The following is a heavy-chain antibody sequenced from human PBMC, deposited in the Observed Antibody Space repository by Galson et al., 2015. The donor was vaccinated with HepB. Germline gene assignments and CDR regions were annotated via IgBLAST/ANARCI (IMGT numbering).Heavy chain of an antibody. J-gene: IGHJ4*02. Sequence: SLRLSCAASGFTFSRYVMHWVRQPPGKGLGCVAFRDSVKGRFTISRDNSKNTVYLQISGLRGEDTAIYYCARLSPEGAYFDFWGQGTLLTVSS. V-gene: IGHV3-33*01. CDR3: ARLSPEGAYFDF. D-gene: IGHD3-16*02. CDR1: GFTFSRYV.